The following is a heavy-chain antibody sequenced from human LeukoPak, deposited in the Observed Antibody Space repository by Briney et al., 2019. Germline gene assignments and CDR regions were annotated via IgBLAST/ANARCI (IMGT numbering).Heavy chain of an antibody. CDR3: ASPYGSGRYYYYYMDV. V-gene: IGHV3-64*01. D-gene: IGHD3-10*01. CDR1: GFTFSSYA. CDR2: ISSNGGST. J-gene: IGHJ6*03. Sequence: PGGSLRLSCAASGFTFSSYAMHWVRQAPGKGLEYVSAISSNGGSTYYANSVKGRFTISRDNSKNTLYLQMNSLRAEDTAVYYCASPYGSGRYYYYYMDVWGKGTTVTVSS.